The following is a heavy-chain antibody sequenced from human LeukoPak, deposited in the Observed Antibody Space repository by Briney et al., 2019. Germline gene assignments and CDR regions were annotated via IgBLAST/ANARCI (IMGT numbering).Heavy chain of an antibody. Sequence: GGSLRLSCTGSLVTPSSYTLHSVPHAPGGELESVSSIGSGGTFVFYADSVTGRFTISRDNAGKFLYLQMDSLRAEDTAVYYCATLGCAGENCPRAGRALGGYWGQGSLVTVS. J-gene: IGHJ4*02. CDR3: ATLGCAGENCPRAGRALGGY. CDR2: IGSGGTFV. V-gene: IGHV3-21*01. CDR1: LVTPSSYT. D-gene: IGHD2-21*01.